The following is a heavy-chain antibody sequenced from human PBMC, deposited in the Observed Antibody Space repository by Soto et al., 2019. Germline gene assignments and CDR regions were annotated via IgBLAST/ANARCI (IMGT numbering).Heavy chain of an antibody. CDR2: ISYDGSSK. J-gene: IGHJ5*02. V-gene: IGHV3-30-3*01. CDR3: AGGVDLYYYDSSGYYCWFDP. CDR1: GFTFSSYA. D-gene: IGHD3-22*01. Sequence: AGGSLRLSCAASGFTFSSYAMSWVRQAPGKGLEWVAVISYDGSSKYYADSVKGRFTISRDNSKNTLYLQMNSLRAEDTAVYYCAGGVDLYYYDSSGYYCWFDPWGQGTLVTVSS.